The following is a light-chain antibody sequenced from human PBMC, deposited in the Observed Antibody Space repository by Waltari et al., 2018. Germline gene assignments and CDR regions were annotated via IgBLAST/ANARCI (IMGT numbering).Light chain of an antibody. CDR3: QKYGTLPAT. CDR2: DAS. Sequence: EIVLTQSPGTLSLSPGERATLSCRASQSVSRTLAWYQQKPGQAPRLLIYDASSRAAGILDRFSGSGSGTDFSLTISRLEPEDFGVYYCQKYGTLPATFGQGTKVEI. CDR1: QSVSRT. J-gene: IGKJ1*01. V-gene: IGKV3-20*01.